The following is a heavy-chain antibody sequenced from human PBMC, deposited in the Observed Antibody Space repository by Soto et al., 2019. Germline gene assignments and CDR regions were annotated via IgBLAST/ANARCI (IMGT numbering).Heavy chain of an antibody. CDR1: GFTFSSYG. Sequence: QVQLVESGGGVVQPGRSLRLSCAASGFTFSSYGMHWVRQAPGKGLEWVAVISYDGSNKYYADSVKGRFTISRDNSKNTLYVQMDSLRAEDTAVYYCAKDSNGATKAVGDDFDYWGRGTLVAVSS. CDR3: AKDSNGATKAVGDDFDY. CDR2: ISYDGSNK. V-gene: IGHV3-30*18. J-gene: IGHJ4*02. D-gene: IGHD5-12*01.